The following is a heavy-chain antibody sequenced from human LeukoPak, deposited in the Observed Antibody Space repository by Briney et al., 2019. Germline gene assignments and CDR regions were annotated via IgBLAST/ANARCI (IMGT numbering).Heavy chain of an antibody. D-gene: IGHD3-3*01. Sequence: GGSLRLSCAASGFTFSSYAMHWVRQAPGKGLEWVAVISYDGSNKYYADSVKGRFTISRDNSKNTLHLQMNSLRAEDTAVYYCARDHYDFWSGYYAGEGYFDYWGQGTLVTVSS. CDR1: GFTFSSYA. CDR2: ISYDGSNK. V-gene: IGHV3-30-3*01. J-gene: IGHJ4*02. CDR3: ARDHYDFWSGYYAGEGYFDY.